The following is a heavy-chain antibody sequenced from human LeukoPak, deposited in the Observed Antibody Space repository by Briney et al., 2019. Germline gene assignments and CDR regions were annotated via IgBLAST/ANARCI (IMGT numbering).Heavy chain of an antibody. D-gene: IGHD2-15*01. CDR3: ASDVVVVAATQEVDV. V-gene: IGHV3-21*01. CDR2: ISSSSRYI. Sequence: GGSLRLSCAASGFAFSSYSMNWVRQAPGKGLEWVSSISSSSRYIYYADSVKGRFTISRDNAKNSLYLQMNSLRAEDTAVYYCASDVVVVAATQEVDVWGQGTTVTVSS. CDR1: GFAFSSYS. J-gene: IGHJ6*02.